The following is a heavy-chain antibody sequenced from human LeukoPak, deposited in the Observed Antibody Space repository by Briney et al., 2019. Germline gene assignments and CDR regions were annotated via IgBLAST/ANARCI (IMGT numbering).Heavy chain of an antibody. D-gene: IGHD3-22*01. CDR3: ARVRVNYYDSSGYYNY. CDR1: GGSISSSSYY. V-gene: IGHV4-39*01. CDR2: IYYSGST. Sequence: SETLSLTCTVSGGSISSSSYYWGWIRQPPGKGLEWIGSIYYSGSTYYNPSLKSRVTISVDTSKNQFSLKLSSVTAADTAVYYCARVRVNYYDSSGYYNYWGQGTLVTVSS. J-gene: IGHJ4*02.